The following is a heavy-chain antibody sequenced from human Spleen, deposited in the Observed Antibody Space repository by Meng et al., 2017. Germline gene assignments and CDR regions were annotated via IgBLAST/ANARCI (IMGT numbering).Heavy chain of an antibody. Sequence: GESLKISCAASGFTFDDYGMSWVRQAPGKGLEWVSGMNWNGGSTGYADSVKGRFTISRDNAKNSLYLQMNSLRAEDTALDHCARDRRRYYYDSSGYSKDGNVFDIWGQGTMVTVSS. CDR2: MNWNGGST. D-gene: IGHD3-22*01. J-gene: IGHJ3*02. V-gene: IGHV3-20*01. CDR3: ARDRRRYYYDSSGYSKDGNVFDI. CDR1: GFTFDDYG.